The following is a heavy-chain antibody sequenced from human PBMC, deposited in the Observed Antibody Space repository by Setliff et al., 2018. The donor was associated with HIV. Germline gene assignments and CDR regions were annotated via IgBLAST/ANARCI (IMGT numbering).Heavy chain of an antibody. V-gene: IGHV3-7*01. CDR3: ARRKYYYDSTAYFHYKYYGLDV. J-gene: IGHJ6*02. CDR1: GFTFSYYW. CDR2: IKEDGDDK. D-gene: IGHD3-22*01. Sequence: GSLRLSCAASGFTFSYYWMCWVRQAPGKGLEWVANIKEDGDDKDYVDSVKGRFTISRDNAKNSLYLQMNSVRADDTAVYYCARRKYYYDSTAYFHYKYYGLDVWGQGTTVT.